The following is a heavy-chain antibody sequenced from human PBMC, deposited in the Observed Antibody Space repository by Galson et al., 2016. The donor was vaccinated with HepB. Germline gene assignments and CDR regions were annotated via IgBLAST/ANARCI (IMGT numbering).Heavy chain of an antibody. CDR1: GFTFSNFG. CDR2: IWYDGNNK. CDR3: AKGSQTIMVGAGSMDV. V-gene: IGHV3-33*03. D-gene: IGHD1-26*01. Sequence: SLRLSCAASGFTFSNFGMHWVRQAPGKGLEWVAVIWYDGNNKFYAESVKGRFSISRDNSKNTVYVQMNSLRDEETAVYYCAKGSQTIMVGAGSMDVWGKGTTVTVSS. J-gene: IGHJ6*03.